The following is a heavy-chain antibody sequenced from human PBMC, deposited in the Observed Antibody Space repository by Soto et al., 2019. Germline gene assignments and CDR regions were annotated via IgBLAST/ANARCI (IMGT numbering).Heavy chain of an antibody. V-gene: IGHV4-31*03. D-gene: IGHD2-21*01. CDR2: IYVTGAV. CDR3: ARLRIATNNYKWFDP. CDR1: GAALNSGNYY. Sequence: SETLSLTCSVSGAALNSGNYYWSWIRQFPGKGLEWIGHIYVTGAVDYNPSLRDRITISQDTSERQFSLNLRLVTAADTAVYYCARLRIATNNYKWFDPWGQGTLVNVS. J-gene: IGHJ5*02.